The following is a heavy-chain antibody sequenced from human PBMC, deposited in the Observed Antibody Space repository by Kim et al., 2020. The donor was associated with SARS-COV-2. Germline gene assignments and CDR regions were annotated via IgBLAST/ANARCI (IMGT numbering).Heavy chain of an antibody. V-gene: IGHV4-59*01. Sequence: SETLSLTCTVSGGSISSYYWNWIRQPPGKGLEWIGYVFYTGSTNYNPSLEIRITISVDTSKTQFSLNLTSVTAADTAVYYCASLPSGRPGGNRAFDVWG. CDR1: GGSISSYY. J-gene: IGHJ3*01. D-gene: IGHD6-25*01. CDR2: VFYTGST. CDR3: ASLPSGRPGGNRAFDV.